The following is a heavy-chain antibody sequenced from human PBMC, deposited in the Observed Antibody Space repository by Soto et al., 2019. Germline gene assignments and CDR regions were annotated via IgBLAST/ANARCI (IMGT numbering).Heavy chain of an antibody. J-gene: IGHJ4*02. CDR1: GGTFSSYA. Sequence: QVQLVQSGTEVKKPGSSVTVSCNASGGTFSSYAITWVRQAPGQGLEWMGGIIPIFGTAHYAQRFQGRVTITADESTSKAYMELSSLKSEDTAVYFCAIGRDYYDSGGERQFDYWGQGTLVTVSS. CDR2: IIPIFGTA. D-gene: IGHD3-22*01. V-gene: IGHV1-69*12. CDR3: AIGRDYYDSGGERQFDY.